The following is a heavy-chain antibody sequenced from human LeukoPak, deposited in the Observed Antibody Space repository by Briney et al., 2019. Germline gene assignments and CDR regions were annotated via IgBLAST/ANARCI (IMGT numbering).Heavy chain of an antibody. CDR1: GFTVSNSY. D-gene: IGHD3-10*01. Sequence: GGSLRLSCAASGFTVSNSYMNWVRQARGKGLEWVSIIYSSGNTHYADSVRGRFTISRDNSNNTLNLQMSSLRAEDTAVYYCARDRGGRGAYFYGMDVWGQGTTVTVSS. V-gene: IGHV3-53*01. CDR2: IYSSGNT. J-gene: IGHJ6*02. CDR3: ARDRGGRGAYFYGMDV.